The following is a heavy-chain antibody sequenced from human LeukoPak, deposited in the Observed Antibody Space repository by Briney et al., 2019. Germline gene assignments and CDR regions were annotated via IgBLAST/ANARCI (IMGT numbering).Heavy chain of an antibody. CDR3: AKGSSRGVTMIVVVIDYFDY. CDR1: GFTFSSYA. D-gene: IGHD3-22*01. CDR2: ISGGGGST. J-gene: IGHJ4*02. Sequence: PGGSLRLSCAASGFTFSSYAMSWVRQAPGKGLEWVSAISGGGGSTYYADSVKGRFTISRDNSKNTLYLQMNSLRAEDTAVYYCAKGSSRGVTMIVVVIDYFDYWGQGTLVTVSS. V-gene: IGHV3-23*01.